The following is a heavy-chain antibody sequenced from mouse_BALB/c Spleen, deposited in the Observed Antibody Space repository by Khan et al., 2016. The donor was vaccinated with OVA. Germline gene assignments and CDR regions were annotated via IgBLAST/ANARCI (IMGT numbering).Heavy chain of an antibody. J-gene: IGHJ3*01. CDR1: GYTFTTYW. V-gene: IGHV1-7*01. CDR2: INPSTGYT. D-gene: IGHD2-1*01. CDR3: ARRGVYGIFAY. Sequence: QVQLQQSGAELAKPGASVKMSCKASGYTFTTYWMRWVKQRPGQGLDWIGYINPSTGYTENNQKFKDKATLTADKSSSTAYMQLNSLTSEDSAVYYCARRGVYGIFAYWGKGTLVTVSA.